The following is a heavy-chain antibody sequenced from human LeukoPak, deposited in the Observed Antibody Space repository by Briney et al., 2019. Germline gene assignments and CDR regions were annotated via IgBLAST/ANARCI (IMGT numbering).Heavy chain of an antibody. D-gene: IGHD1-14*01. J-gene: IGHJ6*02. CDR3: ANGMGPRTYYYYGMDV. CDR1: GFTFSSYA. CDR2: ISYDGSNK. V-gene: IGHV3-30*18. Sequence: PGGSLRLSCAASGFTFSSYAMSWVRQAPGKGLEWVAVISYDGSNKYYADSVKGRFTISRDNSKNTLYLQMNSLRAEDTAVYYCANGMGPRTYYYYGMDVWGQGTTVTVSS.